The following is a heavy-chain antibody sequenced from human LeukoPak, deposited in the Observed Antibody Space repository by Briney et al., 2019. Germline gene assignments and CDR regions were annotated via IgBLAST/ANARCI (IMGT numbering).Heavy chain of an antibody. D-gene: IGHD3-22*01. V-gene: IGHV3-74*01. Sequence: GRTLRLSCAVSGYPYWIYWVHCVPDASAKGLVWVSRISSEGWITTNADSVKSQFSISRDNAKNTLYLQMNGLRVEDTAVYYCARVAFHYDSSGSTSQPYYFDYWGQGTLVTVSS. CDR1: GYPYWIYW. CDR2: ISSEGWIT. J-gene: IGHJ4*02. CDR3: ARVAFHYDSSGSTSQPYYFDY.